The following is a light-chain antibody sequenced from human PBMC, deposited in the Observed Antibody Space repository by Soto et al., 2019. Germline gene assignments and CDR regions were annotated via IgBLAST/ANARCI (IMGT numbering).Light chain of an antibody. CDR1: QSVTSSF. CDR2: GAS. Sequence: EIVLTQSPGTLSLSLGERATLSCRASQSVTSSFLAWYQQKPGQAPRLLIYGASSRATGIPDRFSGSGSGKDFTLTISRLEPEDFAVYYCQQYGSSPWTFGQGTKLEIK. J-gene: IGKJ1*01. CDR3: QQYGSSPWT. V-gene: IGKV3-20*01.